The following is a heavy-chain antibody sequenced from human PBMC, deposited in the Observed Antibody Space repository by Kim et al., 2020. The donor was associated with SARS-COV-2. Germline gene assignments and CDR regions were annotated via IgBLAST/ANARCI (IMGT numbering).Heavy chain of an antibody. CDR3: VRGTWGGINVS. D-gene: IGHD3-16*01. V-gene: IGHV1-18*01. J-gene: IGHJ5*02. Sequence: ASVKVSFKTSGYTSTNCAFNWVRQAPGQGLEWMGWINTSEGNTNYALKFQDRVTITTDSSTSAAYMELRSLKSDDTAVYYCVRGTWGGINVSWGQGTLVTVSS. CDR2: INTSEGNT. CDR1: GYTSTNCA.